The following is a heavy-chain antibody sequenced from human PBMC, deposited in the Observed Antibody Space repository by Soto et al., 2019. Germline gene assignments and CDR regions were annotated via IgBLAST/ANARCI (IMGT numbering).Heavy chain of an antibody. Sequence: RGSLTLSCSASGFIFIASTIYWVRHLPGKGLEAISAVSTSGRSTYYADPVNDRSTISRDNSNNTLFLQMGSLSPEDTAIYYCVKQAHGLDGVAFDYWGQGTQVTVSS. J-gene: IGHJ4*02. D-gene: IGHD2-15*01. CDR3: VKQAHGLDGVAFDY. V-gene: IGHV3-64D*06. CDR2: VSTSGRST. CDR1: GFIFIAST.